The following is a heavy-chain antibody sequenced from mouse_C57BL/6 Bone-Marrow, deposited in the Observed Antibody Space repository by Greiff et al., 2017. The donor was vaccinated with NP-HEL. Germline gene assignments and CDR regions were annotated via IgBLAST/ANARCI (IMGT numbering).Heavy chain of an antibody. Sequence: QVHVKQPGAELVMPGASVKLSCKASGYTFTSYWMHWVKQRPGQGLEWIGEIDPSDSYTNYNQKFKGKSTLTVDKSSSTAYMQLSSLTSEDSAVYYCAREEFGNYVYFDYWGQGTTLTVSS. D-gene: IGHD2-10*02. CDR2: IDPSDSYT. CDR3: AREEFGNYVYFDY. CDR1: GYTFTSYW. J-gene: IGHJ2*01. V-gene: IGHV1-69*01.